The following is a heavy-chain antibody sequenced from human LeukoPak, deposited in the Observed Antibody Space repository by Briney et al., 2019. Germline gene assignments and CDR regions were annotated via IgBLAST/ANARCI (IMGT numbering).Heavy chain of an antibody. CDR1: GYSFTGQW. J-gene: IGHJ4*02. CDR2: IYPGDSDT. CDR3: ARGTLFEIDY. Sequence: PGESLKISCKGSGYSFTGQWIGWVRQMPGKGLDWMGIIYPGDSDTRYSPSFQGQVTISVDKSINTVYLQWSSLKASDTAMYYCARGTLFEIDYWGQGTLVTVSS. D-gene: IGHD2-21*01. V-gene: IGHV5-51*01.